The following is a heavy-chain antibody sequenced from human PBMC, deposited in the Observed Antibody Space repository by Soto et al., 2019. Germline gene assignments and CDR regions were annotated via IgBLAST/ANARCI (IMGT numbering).Heavy chain of an antibody. CDR2: IVVGSGNT. D-gene: IGHD6-13*01. CDR1: GVAFSTSI. J-gene: IGHJ5*02. Sequence: SVKVSWKACGVAFSTSIVQWVRQASGQRVEWIGWIVVGSGNTNYAQKFQKRVTITRDMSTSTSYMELSSLRSEDTAVYYCAACDVSSSNWWGPATTWGQGTLVTVS. CDR3: AACDVSSSNWWGPATT. V-gene: IGHV1-58*01.